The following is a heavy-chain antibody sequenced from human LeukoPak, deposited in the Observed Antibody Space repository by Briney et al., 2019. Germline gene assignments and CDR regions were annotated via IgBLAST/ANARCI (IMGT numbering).Heavy chain of an antibody. CDR1: GFTFSSYA. CDR2: ISGSGGST. Sequence: PGGSLRLSCAASGFTFSSYAMSWVRQAPGKGLEWVSAISGSGGSTYYADSVKGRFTISRDNSKNTLYLQMNSLRAEDTAVYYCAKVSSRFRFLEWLLPFPYWGQGTLVTVSS. CDR3: AKVSSRFRFLEWLLPFPY. J-gene: IGHJ4*02. D-gene: IGHD3-3*01. V-gene: IGHV3-23*01.